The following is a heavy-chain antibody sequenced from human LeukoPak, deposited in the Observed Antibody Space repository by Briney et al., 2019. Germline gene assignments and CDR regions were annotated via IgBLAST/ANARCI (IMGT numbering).Heavy chain of an antibody. J-gene: IGHJ4*02. D-gene: IGHD6-6*01. CDR1: GFIFSSYG. CDR3: AKDQGRSGSSLVDY. V-gene: IGHV3-30*02. CDR2: LRYDRSNK. Sequence: QSGGSLRLSCAASGFIFSSYGMHWVRQAPGKGLEWVAFLRYDRSNKYYADSVKGRFTISRDNSNNTLYLQMNSLRAEDTAAYYCAKDQGRSGSSLVDYWGQGSLVTVSS.